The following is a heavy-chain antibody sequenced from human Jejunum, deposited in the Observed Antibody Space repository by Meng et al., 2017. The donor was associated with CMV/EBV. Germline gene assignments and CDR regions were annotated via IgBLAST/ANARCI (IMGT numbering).Heavy chain of an antibody. V-gene: IGHV3-53*05. J-gene: IGHJ4*02. D-gene: IGHD3-10*01. CDR2: IDSGGRT. CDR1: SFPVSSSH. Sequence: SSFPVSSSHISWVRQAPGKGLEWFSVIDSGGRTYYTDSVKGRFTIFRDSSKNMLYLQMSSLRPEDTAVYYCAREDYYGSGSLDYWGQGTLVTVSS. CDR3: AREDYYGSGSLDY.